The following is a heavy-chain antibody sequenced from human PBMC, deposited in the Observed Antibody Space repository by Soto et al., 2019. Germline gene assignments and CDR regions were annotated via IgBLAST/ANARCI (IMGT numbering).Heavy chain of an antibody. CDR3: ARFSSWYGYNWFDP. J-gene: IGHJ5*02. CDR1: GGSFSGYY. V-gene: IGHV4-34*01. CDR2: INHSGST. Sequence: SETLSLTCAVYGGSFSGYYWSWVRQPPGKGLEWIGEINHSGSTNYNPSLKSRVTISVDTSKNQFSLKLSSVTAADTAVYYCARFSSWYGYNWFDPWGQGTLVTVSS. D-gene: IGHD6-13*01.